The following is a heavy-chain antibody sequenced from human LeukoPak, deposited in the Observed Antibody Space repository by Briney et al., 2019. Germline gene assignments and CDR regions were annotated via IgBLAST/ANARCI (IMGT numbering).Heavy chain of an antibody. J-gene: IGHJ4*02. V-gene: IGHV3-30*04. CDR1: GFTFSSYA. D-gene: IGHD3-9*01. Sequence: GGSLRLSCAASGFTFSSYAMHWVRQAPGKGLEWVAVISYDGSNKYYADSVKGRFTISRDNSRNTLYLQMNSLRAEDTAVYYCATTVLTGEDYWGQGTLVTVSS. CDR3: ATTVLTGEDY. CDR2: ISYDGSNK.